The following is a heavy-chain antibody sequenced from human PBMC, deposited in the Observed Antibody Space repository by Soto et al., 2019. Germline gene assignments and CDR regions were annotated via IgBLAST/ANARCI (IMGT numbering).Heavy chain of an antibody. J-gene: IGHJ4*02. Sequence: EVQLVESGGGLIQPGGSLRLSCAASGFTVSGNYITWVRQAPGKGLEWVSSISSTTNYIYYGDSMKGRFTISRDNAKNSLYLEMNSLRAEDTAVYYCARESEDLTSNFDYWGQGTLVTVSS. CDR2: ISSTTNYI. CDR3: ARESEDLTSNFDY. V-gene: IGHV3-21*06. CDR1: GFTVSGNY.